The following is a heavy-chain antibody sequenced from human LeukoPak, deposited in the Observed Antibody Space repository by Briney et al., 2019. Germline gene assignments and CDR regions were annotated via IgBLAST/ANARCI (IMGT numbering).Heavy chain of an antibody. V-gene: IGHV4-38-2*02. CDR3: ARVRYNWNRDFDY. Sequence: PSETLSLTCTVSGYSISSGYYWGWIRQPPGKGLEWIGSMFHSGSTYYNPSLKSRVTMSVDTSKNQFSLKLSSVTAADTAVYYCARVRYNWNRDFDYWGQGTLVTVSS. CDR2: MFHSGST. CDR1: GYSISSGYY. D-gene: IGHD1-20*01. J-gene: IGHJ4*02.